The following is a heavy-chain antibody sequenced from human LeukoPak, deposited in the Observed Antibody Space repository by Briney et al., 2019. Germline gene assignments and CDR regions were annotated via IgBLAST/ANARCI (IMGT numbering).Heavy chain of an antibody. CDR3: ASSSPAARYYYYYMDV. V-gene: IGHV3-66*02. J-gene: IGHJ6*03. Sequence: GGSLRLSCAASGFTVSSNYMSWVRQAPGKGLEWVSVIYSGGSTYYADSVKGRFTISRDNSKNTLYLQMNSLRAEDTAVYYCASSSPAARYYYYYMDVWGEGTTVTVSS. D-gene: IGHD2-2*01. CDR1: GFTVSSNY. CDR2: IYSGGST.